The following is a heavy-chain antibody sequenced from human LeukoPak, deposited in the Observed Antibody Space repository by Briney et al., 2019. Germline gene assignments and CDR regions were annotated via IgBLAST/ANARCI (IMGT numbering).Heavy chain of an antibody. Sequence: GGSLRLSCAASGFSFSTYGMHWVRQAPGKGLEWVALIWNAGTNTYYTDSVKGRFTISRDNSKNTLYLQMNSLRAEDTAVYYCVGDTPPGGDYYLDYWGQGTLVIVSS. D-gene: IGHD3-16*01. CDR3: VGDTPPGGDYYLDY. CDR1: GFSFSTYG. V-gene: IGHV3-33*01. CDR2: IWNAGTNT. J-gene: IGHJ4*02.